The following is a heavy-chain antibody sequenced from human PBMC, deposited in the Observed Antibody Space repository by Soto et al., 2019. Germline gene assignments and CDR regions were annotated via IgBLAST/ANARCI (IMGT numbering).Heavy chain of an antibody. CDR3: ARDPGYGSGSRDAFDI. J-gene: IGHJ3*02. Sequence: QVQLVQSGAEVKKPGSSVKVSCKASGGTFSSYAISWVRQAPGQGLEWMGGIIPIFGTANYAQKFQGRVTIAADESTSTDYMELSSLRSEETAVYYCARDPGYGSGSRDAFDIWGQGTMVTVSS. CDR1: GGTFSSYA. CDR2: IIPIFGTA. V-gene: IGHV1-69*01. D-gene: IGHD3-10*01.